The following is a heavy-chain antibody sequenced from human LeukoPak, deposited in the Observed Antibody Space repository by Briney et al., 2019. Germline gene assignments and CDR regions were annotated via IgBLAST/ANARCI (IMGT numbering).Heavy chain of an antibody. D-gene: IGHD2-2*01. V-gene: IGHV3-21*01. CDR3: ARGGTSCCYFDY. J-gene: IGHJ4*02. Sequence: GGSLRLSCAASGFTFSSYSMNRVRQAPGKGLESVSSIGSSSSYIYYADSVKGRFTISRDNAKNSLYLQMNSLRAEDTAVYYCARGGTSCCYFDYWGQGTLVTVSS. CDR2: IGSSSSYI. CDR1: GFTFSSYS.